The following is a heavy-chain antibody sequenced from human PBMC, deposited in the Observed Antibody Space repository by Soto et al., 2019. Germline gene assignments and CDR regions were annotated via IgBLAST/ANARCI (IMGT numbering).Heavy chain of an antibody. D-gene: IGHD3-9*01. CDR1: GFTFSSYG. Sequence: QVQLVESGGGVVQPGRSLRLSCAASGFTFSSYGMHWVRQAPGKGLEWVAVIWYDGSNKYYADSVKGRFTISRDNSKNTLYLQMNSLRAEDTAVYYCARDGGDTLTGYSDAFDIWGQGTMVTVSS. V-gene: IGHV3-33*01. CDR2: IWYDGSNK. CDR3: ARDGGDTLTGYSDAFDI. J-gene: IGHJ3*02.